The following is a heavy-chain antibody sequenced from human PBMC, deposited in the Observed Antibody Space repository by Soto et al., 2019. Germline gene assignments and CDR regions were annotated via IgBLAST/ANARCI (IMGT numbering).Heavy chain of an antibody. Sequence: QFRLVQSGAEVKKTESSVNVSCEASGTTFSNFAIGWGRQAPGQGLEWMGGIILPFGTPNYAQKFQGRVTISADESMTTVYMELRGLRSGDTAVYYCVRGPDYEGYFDYWGQGTLVTVSS. D-gene: IGHD3-22*01. CDR2: IILPFGTP. J-gene: IGHJ4*02. V-gene: IGHV1-69*12. CDR3: VRGPDYEGYFDY. CDR1: GTTFSNFA.